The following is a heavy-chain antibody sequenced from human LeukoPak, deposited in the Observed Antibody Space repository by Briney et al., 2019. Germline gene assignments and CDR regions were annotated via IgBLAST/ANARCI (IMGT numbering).Heavy chain of an antibody. V-gene: IGHV4-59*01. CDR3: ARVVRGSITMVRGVDNYFDY. D-gene: IGHD3-10*01. J-gene: IGHJ4*02. Sequence: PSETLSLTCTASGGSISSYYWSWIRQPPGKGLEWIGYIYYSGSTNYNPSLKSRVTISVDTSKNQFSLKLSSVTAADTAVYYCARVVRGSITMVRGVDNYFDYWGQGTLVTVSS. CDR2: IYYSGST. CDR1: GGSISSYY.